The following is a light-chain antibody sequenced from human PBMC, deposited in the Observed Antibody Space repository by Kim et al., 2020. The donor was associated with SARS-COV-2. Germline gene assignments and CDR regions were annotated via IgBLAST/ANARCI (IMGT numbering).Light chain of an antibody. Sequence: VFPGERVTPSCRTSQTISRDLAWYQQKPGQAPRLLIYGVSTRATGIPATFTGSGSGTEFTLTISSLQSEDFALYYCQQYNDWPLTFGGGTKVDIK. CDR3: QQYNDWPLT. CDR2: GVS. J-gene: IGKJ4*01. CDR1: QTISRD. V-gene: IGKV3-15*01.